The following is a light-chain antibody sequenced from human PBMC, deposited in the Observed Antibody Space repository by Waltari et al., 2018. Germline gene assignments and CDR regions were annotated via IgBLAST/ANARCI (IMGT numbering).Light chain of an antibody. Sequence: QSALTQPASVSGSPGPSITISCTGTSRAVGSDNRVSWYQQHPDKAPKLMIYEVSTTPSGVSDRFSGSKSGNTASLTISGLQAEDEADYYCCSYAGSDTFVVLGGGTKLTVL. V-gene: IGLV2-23*02. CDR3: CSYAGSDTFVV. J-gene: IGLJ2*01. CDR2: EVS. CDR1: SRAVGSDNR.